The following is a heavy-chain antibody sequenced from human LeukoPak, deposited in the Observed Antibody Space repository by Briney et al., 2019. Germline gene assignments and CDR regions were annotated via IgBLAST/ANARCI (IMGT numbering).Heavy chain of an antibody. V-gene: IGHV3-7*03. D-gene: IGHD2-21*02. CDR1: GFTFSSYW. CDR2: IKQDGSEK. CDR3: GSSTVHYYNYGMDV. Sequence: GGSLRLSCAASGFTFSSYWMNWVRQAPGKGLEWVANIKQDGSEKYYVDSVQGRFTISRDNAKSSLYLQMNSLRAEDTAVYYCGSSTVHYYNYGMDVWGHGATVTVSS. J-gene: IGHJ6*02.